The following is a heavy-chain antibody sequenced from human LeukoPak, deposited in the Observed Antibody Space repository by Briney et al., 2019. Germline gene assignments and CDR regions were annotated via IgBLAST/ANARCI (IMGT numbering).Heavy chain of an antibody. CDR1: GYTFTGYY. J-gene: IGHJ4*02. CDR2: ISAYNGNT. V-gene: IGHV1-18*04. D-gene: IGHD2-15*01. Sequence: GASVKVSCKASGYTFTGYYMHWVRQAPGQGLEWMGWISAYNGNTNYAQKLQGRVTMTTDTSTSTAYMELRSLRSDDTAVYYCARWSVVVAATLDYWGQGTLVTVSS. CDR3: ARWSVVVAATLDY.